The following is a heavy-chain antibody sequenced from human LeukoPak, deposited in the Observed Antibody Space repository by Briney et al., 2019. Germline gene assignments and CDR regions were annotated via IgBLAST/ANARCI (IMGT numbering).Heavy chain of an antibody. J-gene: IGHJ6*03. D-gene: IGHD6-6*01. Sequence: ASVKVSCKASGYTFTSYDINWVRQATGQGLEWMGWMNPNSGNTGYAQKFQGRVTMTRDTSISTAYMEVSRVRSDDTAMYYCARGSSTRVYYYYYMDVWGKGTTVTVSS. V-gene: IGHV1-8*02. CDR2: MNPNSGNT. CDR1: GYTFTSYD. CDR3: ARGSSTRVYYYYYMDV.